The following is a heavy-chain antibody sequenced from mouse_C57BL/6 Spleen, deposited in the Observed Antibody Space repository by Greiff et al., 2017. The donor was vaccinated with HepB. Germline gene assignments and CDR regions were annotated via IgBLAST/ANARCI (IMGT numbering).Heavy chain of an antibody. D-gene: IGHD1-1*01. CDR1: GFTFSSYA. CDR3: ARDRTVVANWYFDV. Sequence: EVHLVESGGGLVKPGGSLKLSCAASGFTFSSYAMSWVRQTPEKRLEWVATISDGGSYTYYPDNAKNNLYLQMSHLKSADTAMYYCARDRTVVANWYFDVWGTGTTVTVSS. CDR2: ISDGGSYT. V-gene: IGHV5-4*01. J-gene: IGHJ1*03.